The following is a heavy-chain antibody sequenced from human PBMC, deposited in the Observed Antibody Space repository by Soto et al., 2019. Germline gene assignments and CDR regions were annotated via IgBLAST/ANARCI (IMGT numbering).Heavy chain of an antibody. CDR1: GYTFTNYG. CDR2: ISAYNGNT. Sequence: ASVKVSCKASGYTFTNYGISWVRQAPGQGLEWMGWISAYNGNTKYAQKLQGRVTMTTDTSTSTAYMELRSLRSDDTAVYYFARVVGWGRYYNQSNLFDRWGQGTLGAVSS. V-gene: IGHV1-18*01. J-gene: IGHJ5*02. CDR3: ARVVGWGRYYNQSNLFDR. D-gene: IGHD3-10*01.